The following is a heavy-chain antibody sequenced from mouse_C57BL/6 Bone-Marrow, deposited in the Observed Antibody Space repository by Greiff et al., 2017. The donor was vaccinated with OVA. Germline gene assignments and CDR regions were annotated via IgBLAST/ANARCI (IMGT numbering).Heavy chain of an antibody. V-gene: IGHV5-17*01. J-gene: IGHJ4*01. CDR2: ISSGSSTI. Sequence: EVQGVESGGGLVKPGGSLKLSCAASGFTFSDYGMHWVRQAPEKGLEWVACISSGSSTIYYADTVKGRFTNSRDNAKNTLFLQMTSLRSEDSAMYYCDTGGYVGDYWGQGTSVTVSS. CDR3: DTGGYVGDY. D-gene: IGHD2-2*01. CDR1: GFTFSDYG.